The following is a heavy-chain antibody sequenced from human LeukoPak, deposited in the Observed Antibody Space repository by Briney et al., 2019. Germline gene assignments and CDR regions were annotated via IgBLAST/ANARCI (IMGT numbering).Heavy chain of an antibody. CDR2: IHSSGNT. J-gene: IGHJ5*02. CDR3: ARDLGYSGFDWAP. D-gene: IGHD5-12*01. CDR1: GYSISSGYY. V-gene: IGHV4-38-2*02. Sequence: PSATLSLTCTVPGYSISSGYYWGWIRQPPGKRLEWVGSIHSSGNTYYNPTLKSRVTISVDTSKNQFSLNLTSVTAADAAVYYCARDLGYSGFDWAPWGQGTLVTVSS.